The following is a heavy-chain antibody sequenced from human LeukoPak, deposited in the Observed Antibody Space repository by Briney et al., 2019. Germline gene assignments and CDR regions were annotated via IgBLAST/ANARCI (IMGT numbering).Heavy chain of an antibody. CDR2: IGTSGDT. D-gene: IGHD6-19*01. CDR1: GFTFSSYD. V-gene: IGHV3-13*04. J-gene: IGHJ4*02. CDR3: SRVGSSGWPNYFDS. Sequence: GGSLRLSCAASGFTFSSYDTHWVRQATGKGLEWVSVIGTSGDTYYAGSVLGRFTISRENAKNSLYLQMNSLTAGDTAVYFCSRVGSSGWPNYFDSWGQGTLVTVSS.